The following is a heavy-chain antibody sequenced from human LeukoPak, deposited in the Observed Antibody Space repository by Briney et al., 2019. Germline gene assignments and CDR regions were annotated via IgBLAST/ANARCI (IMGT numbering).Heavy chain of an antibody. V-gene: IGHV3-48*03. J-gene: IGHJ1*01. Sequence: SGGSLRLSRAASGFTFSSYEMNWVRQAPGKGLEWVSYISNSGTAIYYADSVKGRFTISRDNAKSSLYLQMNSLRAEDTAVYYCARAGYSMDTEYFQHWGQGTLVAVSS. CDR3: ARAGYSMDTEYFQH. CDR2: ISNSGTAI. CDR1: GFTFSSYE. D-gene: IGHD5-18*01.